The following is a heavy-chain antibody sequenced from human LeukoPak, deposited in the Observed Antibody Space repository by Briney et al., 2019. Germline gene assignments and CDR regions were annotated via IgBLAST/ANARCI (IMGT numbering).Heavy chain of an antibody. D-gene: IGHD5/OR15-5a*01. V-gene: IGHV1-2*02. J-gene: IGHJ4*02. Sequence: SSVKVSCKASGYTFTGYYMHWVRQAPGQGLEWMGWINPNSDGTNYAQKFQGRVTMTRDTSISTAYMELSRLRSDDTAVYCCAREDTVSEGFFDYWGQGTLVTVLS. CDR1: GYTFTGYY. CDR2: INPNSDGT. CDR3: AREDTVSEGFFDY.